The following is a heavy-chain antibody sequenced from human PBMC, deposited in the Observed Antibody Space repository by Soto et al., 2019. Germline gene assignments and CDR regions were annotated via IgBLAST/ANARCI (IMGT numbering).Heavy chain of an antibody. CDR1: GFTFSSYS. D-gene: IGHD1-7*01. V-gene: IGHV3-23*01. CDR2: ITASGGTT. Sequence: PGGSLRLSCTASGFTFSSYSMSWVRQAPGKGLEWVSHITASGGTTYYADSVKGRFTISRDSSRNTLYLQMNSLRAEDTALYYCAKCMQVNWNYDAFHIWGQGTMVTV. J-gene: IGHJ3*02. CDR3: AKCMQVNWNYDAFHI.